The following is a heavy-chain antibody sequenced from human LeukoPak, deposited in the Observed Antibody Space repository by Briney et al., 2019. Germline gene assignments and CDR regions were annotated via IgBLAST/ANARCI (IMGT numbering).Heavy chain of an antibody. J-gene: IGHJ4*02. Sequence: ASLKVSCKASGYTFTSYYMHWVRQAPGQGPEWMGIINPSGGSTSYAQKFQGRVTMTRDTSTSTVYMELSSLRSEDTAVYYCARPLHGDYPGYWGQGTLVTVSS. CDR1: GYTFTSYY. V-gene: IGHV1-46*01. CDR3: ARPLHGDYPGY. CDR2: INPSGGST. D-gene: IGHD4-17*01.